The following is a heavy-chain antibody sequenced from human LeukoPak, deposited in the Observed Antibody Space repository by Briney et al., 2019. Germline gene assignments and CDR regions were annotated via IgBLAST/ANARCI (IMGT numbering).Heavy chain of an antibody. J-gene: IGHJ4*02. CDR2: ISGSGGST. D-gene: IGHD2-15*01. CDR3: AKERPTRRYCSGGSCYSRYFDY. Sequence: PGGSLRLSCAASGFTFSSYGMSWVRQAPGKGLEWASAISGSGGSTYYTDSVKGRFTISRDNSKNTLYLQMNSLRAEDTAVHYCAKERPTRRYCSGGSCYSRYFDYWGQGTLVTVSS. CDR1: GFTFSSYG. V-gene: IGHV3-23*01.